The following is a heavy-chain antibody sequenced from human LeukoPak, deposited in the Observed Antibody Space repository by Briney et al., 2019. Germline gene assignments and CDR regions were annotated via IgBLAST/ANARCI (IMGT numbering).Heavy chain of an antibody. V-gene: IGHV1-46*01. CDR2: INPSGGST. J-gene: IGHJ4*02. Sequence: ASVKVSCKASGYTFTSYYMHWVRQAPGQGLEWMGIINPSGGSTSYAQKFQGRVTMTRDTSTSTVYMELSSLRSEDTAIYYCAKALTGYLYDYWGQGTLVTVSS. CDR1: GYTFTSYY. CDR3: AKALTGYLYDY. D-gene: IGHD3-9*01.